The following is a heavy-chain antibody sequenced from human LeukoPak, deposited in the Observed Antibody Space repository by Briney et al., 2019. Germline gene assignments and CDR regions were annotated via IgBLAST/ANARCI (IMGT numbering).Heavy chain of an antibody. Sequence: PGGSLRLSCVVSGFTFSTYAMSWVRQAPGKGLEWVSGIGGSGGDTFYADSVRGRFTVSRDNSKNTLFLQMNSLRAEDTAVYYCAREVPAAVYGMDVWGQGTTVTVSS. V-gene: IGHV3-23*01. J-gene: IGHJ6*02. CDR2: IGGSGGDT. CDR1: GFTFSTYA. CDR3: AREVPAAVYGMDV. D-gene: IGHD2-2*01.